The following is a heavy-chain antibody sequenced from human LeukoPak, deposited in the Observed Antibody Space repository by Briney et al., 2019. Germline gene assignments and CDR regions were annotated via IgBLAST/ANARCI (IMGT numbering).Heavy chain of an antibody. CDR2: ISSNGGST. Sequence: GGSLRLSCAASGFTFSSYAMHWVRQAPGEGLEYVSAISSNGGSTYYANSVKGRFTISRDNSKNTLYLQMGSLRAEDMAVYYCAREGRYGWGSYLYYYYYYMDVWGKGTTVTVSS. J-gene: IGHJ6*03. CDR3: AREGRYGWGSYLYYYYYYMDV. D-gene: IGHD3-10*01. CDR1: GFTFSSYA. V-gene: IGHV3-64*01.